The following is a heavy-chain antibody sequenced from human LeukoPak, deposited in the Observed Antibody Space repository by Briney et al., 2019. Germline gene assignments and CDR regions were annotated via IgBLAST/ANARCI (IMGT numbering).Heavy chain of an antibody. V-gene: IGHV3-23*01. CDR3: AKDGASYDSSGYHKLDY. CDR1: GFTFSSYA. D-gene: IGHD3-22*01. J-gene: IGHJ4*02. Sequence: PGGSLRLSCAASGFTFSSYAMSWVRQAPGKGLEWVSAISSSGGSTYYADSVRGRFTISRDNSKNTLYLQMNSLRAEDTSVYYCAKDGASYDSSGYHKLDYWGQGTLVTVSS. CDR2: ISSSGGST.